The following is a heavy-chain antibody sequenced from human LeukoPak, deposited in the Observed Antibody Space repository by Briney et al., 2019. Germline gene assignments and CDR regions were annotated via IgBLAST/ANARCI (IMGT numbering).Heavy chain of an antibody. CDR2: IYINGGT. CDR1: GTSFTSYY. Sequence: PSETLSLTCGVSGTSFTSYYWSWIRQTPGKGLEWIGRIYINGGTNYNPSLMSRVTISVDKSRNQLSLNVTSVTAADTAVYYCVRDLSSAWYAFDYWGQGTLVTVSS. D-gene: IGHD6-19*01. J-gene: IGHJ4*02. CDR3: VRDLSSAWYAFDY. V-gene: IGHV4-4*08.